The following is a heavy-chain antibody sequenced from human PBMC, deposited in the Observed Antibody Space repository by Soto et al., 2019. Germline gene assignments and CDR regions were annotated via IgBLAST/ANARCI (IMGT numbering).Heavy chain of an antibody. J-gene: IGHJ6*02. V-gene: IGHV1-18*01. CDR1: GYTFTSYG. Sequence: ASVKVSCKASGYTFTSYGISWVRQAPGQGLEWMGWISAYNGNTNYAQKLQGRVTMTTDTSTSTAYMELRSLRSDDTAVYYCARDCSSTSCYEGYYYYYYGMDFWGQAIMVSVSS. CDR2: ISAYNGNT. D-gene: IGHD2-2*01. CDR3: ARDCSSTSCYEGYYYYYYGMDF.